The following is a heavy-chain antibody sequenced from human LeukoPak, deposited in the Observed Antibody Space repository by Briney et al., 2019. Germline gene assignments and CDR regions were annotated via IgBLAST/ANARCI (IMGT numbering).Heavy chain of an antibody. CDR1: GGSFSGYY. J-gene: IGHJ4*02. CDR2: INHSGST. D-gene: IGHD6-13*01. Sequence: SETLSLTCAVYGGSFSGYYWSWIRQPPGKGLEWIGEINHSGSTNYNPSLKSRVTISVDTSKNQFSLKLSSVTAADTAVYYCARLSSWYHHYYFDYWGQGTLVTVSS. CDR3: ARLSSWYHHYYFDY. V-gene: IGHV4-34*01.